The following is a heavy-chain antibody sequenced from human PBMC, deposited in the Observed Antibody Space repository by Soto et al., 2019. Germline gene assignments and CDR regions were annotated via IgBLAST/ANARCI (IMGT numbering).Heavy chain of an antibody. J-gene: IGHJ4*02. CDR2: IYHNGNT. Sequence: SETLSLTCAVSGGSISRSSWWSWVRQPPGEGLEWIGEIYHNGNTNYNPSLKSRVSFSVDKSTNQFSLRLTSVTAADTAVYYCASRVDTALGDWGQGTLVTVSS. CDR3: ASRVDTALGD. CDR1: GGSISRSSW. V-gene: IGHV4-4*02. D-gene: IGHD5-18*01.